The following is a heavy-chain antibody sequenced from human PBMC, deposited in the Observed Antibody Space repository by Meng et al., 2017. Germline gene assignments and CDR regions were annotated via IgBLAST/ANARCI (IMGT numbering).Heavy chain of an antibody. J-gene: IGHJ4*02. D-gene: IGHD3-22*01. V-gene: IGHV7-4-1*02. Sequence: QGQLVESWFYLKKPGASVKVSCKLSGYTFTSYAMNWVRQAPGQGLEWMGWINTNTGNPTYAQGFTGRFVFSLDTSVSTAYLQISSLKAEDTAVYYCARRYYYDSSGYYFYVFGYWGQGTLVTVSS. CDR3: ARRYYYDSSGYYFYVFGY. CDR2: INTNTGNP. CDR1: GYTFTSYA.